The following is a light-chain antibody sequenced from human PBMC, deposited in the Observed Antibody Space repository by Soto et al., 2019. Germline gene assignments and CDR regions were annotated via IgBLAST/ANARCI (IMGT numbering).Light chain of an antibody. J-gene: IGLJ2*01. CDR3: SSYTTSSPLVV. CDR1: SSDLGDYNY. CDR2: EVS. V-gene: IGLV2-14*01. Sequence: QSVLTQPASVSGSPGQSITISCTGTSSDLGDYNYVSWYQQHPGKAPKLMIYEVSNRPSGVSNRFSASKSGNTASLTISGLHAEDEADYYCSSYTTSSPLVVFGGGTKLTVL.